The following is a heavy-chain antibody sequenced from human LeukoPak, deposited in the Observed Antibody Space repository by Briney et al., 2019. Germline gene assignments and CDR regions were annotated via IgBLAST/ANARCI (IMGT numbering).Heavy chain of an antibody. V-gene: IGHV4-34*01. Sequence: PSETLSLTCAVYGGSFSGYYWSWIRQPPGKGLEWIGEINHSGSTNYNPSLKSRVTISVDTSKNQFSLKLSSVTAADTAVYYCARTGSKITIYNWFDPRGQGTLVTVSS. CDR3: ARTGSKITIYNWFDP. CDR1: GGSFSGYY. D-gene: IGHD3-9*01. CDR2: INHSGST. J-gene: IGHJ5*02.